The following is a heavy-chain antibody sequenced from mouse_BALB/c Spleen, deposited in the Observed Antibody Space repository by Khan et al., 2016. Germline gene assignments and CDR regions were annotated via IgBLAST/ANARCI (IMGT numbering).Heavy chain of an antibody. CDR1: GYTFTDYY. J-gene: IGHJ4*01. Sequence: QVQLKQSGTELPRPGASVKLSCKASGYTFTDYYLHWVMQRTGQGLEWIGEIFPGSGSTYYNEKFKGKASLTADTSSSTAYMQLSSLTSEDSAVYFCARSYYGYFAMDYLGHGASVTVSS. D-gene: IGHD1-2*01. V-gene: IGHV1-77*01. CDR3: ARSYYGYFAMDY. CDR2: IFPGSGST.